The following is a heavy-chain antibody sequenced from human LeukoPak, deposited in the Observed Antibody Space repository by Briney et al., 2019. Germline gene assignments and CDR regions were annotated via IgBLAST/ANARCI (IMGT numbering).Heavy chain of an antibody. Sequence: ASVKVSCKASGYTFTGYYMHWVRQAPGQGLEWMGWINPNSGGTNYAQKFQGRVTMTRDTSISTAYMELSRLRSDDTAVYYCARDRVTLFGVVFYGMDVWGQGTTVTVSS. CDR1: GYTFTGYY. V-gene: IGHV1-2*02. CDR3: ARDRVTLFGVVFYGMDV. J-gene: IGHJ6*02. CDR2: INPNSGGT. D-gene: IGHD3-3*01.